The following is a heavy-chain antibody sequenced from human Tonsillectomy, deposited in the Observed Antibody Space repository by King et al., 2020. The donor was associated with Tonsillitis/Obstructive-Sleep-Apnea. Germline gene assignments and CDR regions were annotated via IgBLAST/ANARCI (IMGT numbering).Heavy chain of an antibody. CDR1: GDSINSYY. J-gene: IGHJ4*02. Sequence: VQLQESGPGLVKPSETLSLTCTVSGDSINSYYWSWIRQPPGKGLEWIGYISHSGNTNYNPSLKSRVTISIDTSKNQFSLKLRSVTAADTAVYYCAGSKGSGSYFDYWGQGTLVTVSS. D-gene: IGHD3-3*01. V-gene: IGHV4-59*01. CDR2: ISHSGNT. CDR3: AGSKGSGSYFDY.